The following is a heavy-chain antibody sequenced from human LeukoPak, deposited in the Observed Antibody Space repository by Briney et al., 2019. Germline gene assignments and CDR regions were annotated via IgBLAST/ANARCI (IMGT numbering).Heavy chain of an antibody. CDR2: ISSNGGST. CDR3: ARGPRVGYSYGYGY. D-gene: IGHD5-18*01. CDR1: GFTFSSYV. J-gene: IGHJ4*02. Sequence: PGGSLRLSRQASGFTFSSYVMTWFRQAPGKGLELVSPISSNGGSTYYANSVKGRFTISRDNSKNTLYLQMGSLRAEDMAVYYCARGPRVGYSYGYGYWGQGTLVTVSS. V-gene: IGHV3-64*01.